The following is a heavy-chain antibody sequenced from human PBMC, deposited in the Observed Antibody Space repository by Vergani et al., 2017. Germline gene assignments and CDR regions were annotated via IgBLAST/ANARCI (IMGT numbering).Heavy chain of an antibody. J-gene: IGHJ6*02. CDR1: GGTFSSYA. CDR2: IIPIFGTA. V-gene: IGHV1-69*18. D-gene: IGHD6-13*01. CDR3: ARDSGSSSWYYDYYYGMDV. Sequence: LQLVESGAEVKKPGSSVKVSCKASGGTFSSYAISWVRQAPGQGLEWMGRIIPIFGTANYAQKFQGRVTITADESTSTAYMELSSLRSEDTAVYYCARDSGSSSWYYDYYYGMDVWGQGTTVTVSS.